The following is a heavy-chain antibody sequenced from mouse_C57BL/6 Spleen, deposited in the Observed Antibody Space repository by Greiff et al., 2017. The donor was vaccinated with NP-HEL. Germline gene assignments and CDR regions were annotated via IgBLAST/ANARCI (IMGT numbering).Heavy chain of an antibody. CDR1: GYTFTSYW. J-gene: IGHJ2*01. CDR2: IYPGSGST. D-gene: IGHD1-1*01. V-gene: IGHV1-55*01. Sequence: QVQLQQPGAELVKPGASVKMSCKASGYTFTSYWITWVKQRPGQGLEWIGDIYPGSGSTNYNEKFKSKATLTVDTSSSTAYMQLSSLTSEDSAVYYCARAYYGSSDEDDWGQGTTLTVSS. CDR3: ARAYYGSSDEDD.